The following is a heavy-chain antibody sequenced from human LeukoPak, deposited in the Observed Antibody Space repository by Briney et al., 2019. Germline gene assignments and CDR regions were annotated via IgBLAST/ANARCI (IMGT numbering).Heavy chain of an antibody. CDR2: VSYDGSHK. V-gene: IGHV3-30*04. CDR1: GFTFGRYA. Sequence: PGGSLRLSCAASGFTFGRYAMHWVRQAPGKGLEWVAVVSYDGSHKYYADSVKGRFTISRDDSRNTLYLQMNSLRGEDTAVYYCARDVEQWLVKGFDYWGQGTLVTVSS. CDR3: ARDVEQWLVKGFDY. D-gene: IGHD6-19*01. J-gene: IGHJ4*02.